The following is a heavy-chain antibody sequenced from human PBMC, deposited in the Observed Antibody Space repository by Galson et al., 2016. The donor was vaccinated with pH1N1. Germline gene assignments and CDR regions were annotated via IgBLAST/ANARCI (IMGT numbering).Heavy chain of an antibody. CDR3: RGLNDN. CDR1: GFTFSNAW. J-gene: IGHJ4*02. D-gene: IGHD3-16*01. Sequence: SLRLSCAASGFTFSNAWMSWVRQAPGKGPEWVGRIKSKTDGGTTDYAAPVKGRFTLSRDDSKNTLYLQMNSLKIEDTAVYYCRGLNDNWGQGTLVTVSS. V-gene: IGHV3-15*01. CDR2: IKSKTDGGTT.